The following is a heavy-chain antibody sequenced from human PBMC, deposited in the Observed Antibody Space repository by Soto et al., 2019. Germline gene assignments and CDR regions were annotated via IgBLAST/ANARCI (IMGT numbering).Heavy chain of an antibody. CDR1: GGTFSSYA. J-gene: IGHJ4*02. D-gene: IGHD6-19*01. V-gene: IGHV1-69*13. CDR2: IIPIFGTA. Sequence: SVKVSCKASGGTFSSYAISWVRQAPGQGLEWMGGIIPIFGTANYAQKFQGRVTITADESTSTAYMELSSLRSEDTAVYYCATSMGIAVAGDFDYWGQGTLVTVSS. CDR3: ATSMGIAVAGDFDY.